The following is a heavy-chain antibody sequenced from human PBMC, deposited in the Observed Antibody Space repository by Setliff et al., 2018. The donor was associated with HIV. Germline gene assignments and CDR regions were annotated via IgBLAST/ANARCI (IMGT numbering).Heavy chain of an antibody. CDR3: ARYSSSWYDPKPDY. V-gene: IGHV5-51*04. Sequence: GESLKISCKGSGYSFTNYWIGWVRQLPGKGLEWMGIIYPGDSDTRYSPSFQGRVTISADKPTSTAYLQWSSLKASDTAMYYCARYSSSWYDPKPDYWGQGTLVTVSS. D-gene: IGHD6-13*01. CDR2: IYPGDSDT. J-gene: IGHJ4*02. CDR1: GYSFTNYW.